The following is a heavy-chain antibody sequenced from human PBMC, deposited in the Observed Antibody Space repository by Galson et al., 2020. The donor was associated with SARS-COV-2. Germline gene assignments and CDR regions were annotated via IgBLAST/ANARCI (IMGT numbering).Heavy chain of an antibody. CDR1: GGSVNNADYY. D-gene: IGHD7-27*01. J-gene: IGHJ4*02. CDR3: ARNWVGLDY. Sequence: SETLSPTCTVSGGSVNNADYYWSWIRQPPGKGLEWTGYIYNNAGTKYNPSLKSRVTISVDTSKNQFSLKLTSVTAADTAVYYCARNWVGLDYWGQGTRVTVSA. V-gene: IGHV4-61*08. CDR2: IYNNAGT.